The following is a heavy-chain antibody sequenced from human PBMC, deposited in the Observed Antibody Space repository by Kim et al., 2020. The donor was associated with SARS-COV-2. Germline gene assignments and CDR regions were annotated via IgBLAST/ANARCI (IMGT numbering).Heavy chain of an antibody. CDR3: ARIRGSGYYFDY. V-gene: IGHV2-70*01. D-gene: IGHD3-22*01. J-gene: IGHJ4*02. Sequence: YYSTSLKTRLTISTDTSKNQVVLTMTNMDPVDTAAYYCARIRGSGYYFDYWGQGTLVTVSS.